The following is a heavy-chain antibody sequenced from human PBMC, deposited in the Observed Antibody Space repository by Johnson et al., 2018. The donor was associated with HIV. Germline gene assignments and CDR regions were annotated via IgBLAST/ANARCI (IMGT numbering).Heavy chain of an antibody. CDR2: ISYDGSNK. V-gene: IGHV3-30-3*01. CDR3: ARRTVTALFDI. D-gene: IGHD4-17*01. Sequence: QVQLVESGGGVVQPGRSLRPSCADSGLTFSTKYFNWVRQAPGKGLERVAVISYDGSNKYYADSVKGRFTNSRDNSKNTLYLQMNSLRDEDTAVYYCARRTVTALFDIWGQGTLVTVSS. CDR1: GLTFSTKY. J-gene: IGHJ3*02.